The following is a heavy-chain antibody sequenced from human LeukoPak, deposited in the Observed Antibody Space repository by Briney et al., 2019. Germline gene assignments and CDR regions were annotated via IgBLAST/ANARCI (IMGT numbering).Heavy chain of an antibody. J-gene: IGHJ5*02. CDR3: AKGVALPMVRGVKNWFDP. Sequence: GGSLRLSCAASGFTFSSYWMSWVRQAPGKGLEWVANIKQDGSEKYYVDSVKGRFTISRDNAKNSLYLQMNSLRAEDTAVYYCAKGVALPMVRGVKNWFDPWGQGTLVTVSS. V-gene: IGHV3-7*01. CDR2: IKQDGSEK. CDR1: GFTFSSYW. D-gene: IGHD3-10*01.